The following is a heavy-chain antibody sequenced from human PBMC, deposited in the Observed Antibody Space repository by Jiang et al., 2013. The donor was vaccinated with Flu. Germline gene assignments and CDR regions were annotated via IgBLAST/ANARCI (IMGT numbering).Heavy chain of an antibody. CDR1: GGSISSYY. D-gene: IGHD3-16*02. CDR3: ARGGGGDYVWGSYRHFDY. CDR2: IYYSGST. Sequence: GSGLVKPSETLSLTCTVSGGSISSYYWSWIRQPPGKGLEWIGYIYYSGSTNYNPSLKSRVTISVGTSKNQFSLKLSSVTAADTAVYYCARGGGGDYVWGSYRHFDYWGQGTLVTVSS. J-gene: IGHJ4*02. V-gene: IGHV4-59*01.